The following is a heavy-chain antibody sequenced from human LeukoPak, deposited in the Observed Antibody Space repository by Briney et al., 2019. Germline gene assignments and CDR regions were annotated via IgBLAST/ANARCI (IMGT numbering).Heavy chain of an antibody. CDR1: GGSISSYY. V-gene: IGHV4-59*01. D-gene: IGHD2-15*01. CDR2: IYYSGST. J-gene: IGHJ6*02. CDR3: ARGSGGPLGPYYYGMDV. Sequence: SETLSLTCTVSGGSISSYYWSWIRQPPGKGLEWIGYIYYSGSTNYNPSLKSRVTISVDTSKYQFSLKLSSVTAADTAVYYCARGSGGPLGPYYYGMDVWGQGTTVTVSS.